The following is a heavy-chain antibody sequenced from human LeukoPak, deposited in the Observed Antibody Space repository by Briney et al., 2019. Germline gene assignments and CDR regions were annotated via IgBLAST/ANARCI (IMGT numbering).Heavy chain of an antibody. CDR1: GYTFTSYG. V-gene: IGHV1-18*01. D-gene: IGHD6-13*01. CDR3: ARAVSIAAAGTVDY. CDR2: ISAYNGNT. J-gene: IGHJ4*02. Sequence: GASVKVSCKASGYTFTSYGISWVRQAPGQGLEWMGWISAYNGNTNYAQKLQGRVTMTTDTSTSTAYMELRSLRSGDTAVYYCARAVSIAAAGTVDYWGQGTLVTVSS.